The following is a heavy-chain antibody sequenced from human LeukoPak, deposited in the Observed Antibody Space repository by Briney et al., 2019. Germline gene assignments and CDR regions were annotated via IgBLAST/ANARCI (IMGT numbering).Heavy chain of an antibody. V-gene: IGHV1-2*02. CDR2: INPNSGGT. D-gene: IGHD3-10*01. CDR3: ARDHEPMGAYYYYMDV. J-gene: IGHJ6*03. Sequence: ASVKVSCKASGYTFTSYYMHWVRQAPGQGLEWMGWINPNSGGTNYAQKFQGRVTMTRDTSISTAYMELSRLRSDDTAVYYCARDHEPMGAYYYYMDVWGKGTTVTISS. CDR1: GYTFTSYY.